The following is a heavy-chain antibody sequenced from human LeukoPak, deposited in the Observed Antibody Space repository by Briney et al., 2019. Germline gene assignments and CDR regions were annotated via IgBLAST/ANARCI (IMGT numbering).Heavy chain of an antibody. CDR1: GFTLSSYA. CDR2: ISGSGST. Sequence: GGSLRLSCAASGFTLSSYAMSWVRQAPGKGLEWVSAISGSGSTYYADSVKGRFTISRDNSKNTLYLQMNSLRAEDTAVYHCAKQYSSSWHYFDYWGQGTLVTVSS. V-gene: IGHV3-23*01. J-gene: IGHJ4*02. D-gene: IGHD6-13*01. CDR3: AKQYSSSWHYFDY.